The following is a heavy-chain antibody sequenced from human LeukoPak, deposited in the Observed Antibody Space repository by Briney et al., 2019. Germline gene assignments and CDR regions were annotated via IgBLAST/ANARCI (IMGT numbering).Heavy chain of an antibody. CDR2: IRSKANSYAT. J-gene: IGHJ4*02. CDR1: GFTFSGSA. V-gene: IGHV3-73*01. CDR3: TRNLGYCSGGSCYS. D-gene: IGHD2-15*01. Sequence: TGGSLRLSCAASGFTFSGSAMHWVRQASGKGLEWVGRIRSKANSYATAYAASVKGRFSISRDDSKNTAYLQMNSLKTEDTAVYYCTRNLGYCSGGSCYSWGQGTLVTVSS.